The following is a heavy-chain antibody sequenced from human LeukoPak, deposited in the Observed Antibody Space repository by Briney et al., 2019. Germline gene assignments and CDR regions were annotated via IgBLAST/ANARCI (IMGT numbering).Heavy chain of an antibody. CDR3: ARDQGYTYGQTHYFDL. CDR2: VYASGTT. D-gene: IGHD5-18*01. CDR1: GVSLNPYY. V-gene: IGHV4-4*07. Sequence: SETLSLTCSVSGVSLNPYYWSWIRQSAGKGLEWIGCVYASGTTNYHPSLNGRVTLSVDMSKNHFSLRLSSVTAADTAVYYCARDQGYTYGQTHYFDLWGQGILVTVSS. J-gene: IGHJ4*02.